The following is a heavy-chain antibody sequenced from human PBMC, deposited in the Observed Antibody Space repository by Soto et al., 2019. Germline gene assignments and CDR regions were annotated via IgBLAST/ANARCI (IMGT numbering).Heavy chain of an antibody. Sequence: QVQLVESGGGVVQPGRSLRLSCAASGFTFSSYGMHWVRQAPGKGLEWVAVISYDGSNKYYADSVKGRFTISRDNSKNTRYLQMNSLRAEDTAVYYCAGSIRLGELSPHYWGQGTLVTVSS. V-gene: IGHV3-30*03. CDR3: AGSIRLGELSPHY. J-gene: IGHJ4*02. CDR1: GFTFSSYG. CDR2: ISYDGSNK. D-gene: IGHD3-16*02.